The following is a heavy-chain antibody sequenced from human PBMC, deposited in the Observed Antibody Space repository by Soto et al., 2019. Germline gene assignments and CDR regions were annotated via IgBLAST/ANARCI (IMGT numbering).Heavy chain of an antibody. V-gene: IGHV4-59*08. Sequence: QVQLQESGPGLVKPSETLSLTCTVSGGSISSYYWSWIRQPPGKGLEWIGYIYYSGSTNYNPSLESRVTISVDTSKNQFSLKLSSVTAADTAVYYCARGQQEAVAGTLLYWGQGTLVTVSS. CDR3: ARGQQEAVAGTLLY. CDR1: GGSISSYY. CDR2: IYYSGST. J-gene: IGHJ4*02. D-gene: IGHD6-19*01.